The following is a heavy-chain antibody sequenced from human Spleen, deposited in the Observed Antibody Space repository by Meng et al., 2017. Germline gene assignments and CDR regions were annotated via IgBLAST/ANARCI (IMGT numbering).Heavy chain of an antibody. Sequence: GESLKISCKGSGYSFTSYWIGWVRQMPGKGLEWMGIIYPGDSDTRYSPSFQGQVTISADKSISTAYLQWSSLKASDTAMYYCARLRVDGYNFDLPPDYWGQGTLVTVSS. J-gene: IGHJ4*02. CDR3: ARLRVDGYNFDLPPDY. CDR2: IYPGDSDT. D-gene: IGHD5-24*01. V-gene: IGHV5-51*01. CDR1: GYSFTSYW.